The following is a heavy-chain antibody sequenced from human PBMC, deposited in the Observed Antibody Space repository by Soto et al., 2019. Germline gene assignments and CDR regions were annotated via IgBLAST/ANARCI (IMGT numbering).Heavy chain of an antibody. Sequence: ETLSLTCTASGGSISSSSFYWGWIRQPPGKGLEWIGCIHYSGSTYYNASLKSRVTISVDTSKNQFSLKLSSVTAADTAVYYSARDKSLHNWFEPWGQGTLVTVSS. CDR3: ARDKSLHNWFEP. CDR2: IHYSGST. D-gene: IGHD1-26*01. CDR1: GGSISSSSFY. V-gene: IGHV4-39*07. J-gene: IGHJ5*02.